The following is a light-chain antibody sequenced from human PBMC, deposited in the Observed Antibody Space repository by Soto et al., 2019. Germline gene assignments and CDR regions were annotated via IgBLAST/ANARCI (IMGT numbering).Light chain of an antibody. Sequence: QSVLTQPASVSGSPGQSITISCTGTSSEVGGYNYVSWYQKHPGKAPKLKNYDVNNRPSGVSNRFSGSKSGNTASLTISGLQAEDEADYYCSSYTSSSTPYVFGTGTKVTVL. CDR1: SSEVGGYNY. CDR3: SSYTSSSTPYV. J-gene: IGLJ1*01. CDR2: DVN. V-gene: IGLV2-14*01.